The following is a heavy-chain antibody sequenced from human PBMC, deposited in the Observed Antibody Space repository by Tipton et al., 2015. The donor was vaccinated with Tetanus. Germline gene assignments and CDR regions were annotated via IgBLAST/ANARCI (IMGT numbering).Heavy chain of an antibody. CDR2: IIPASDAT. Sequence: QLVQSGAEMKKPGSSVKVSCKSSGGPFYKHGIDWVRQAPGQGLEWMGGIIPASDATNYAHKFQGRVTMTADASTTTVHMELSNLRSDDTAVYYCVRDRAAAGGSDYWGQGTLVTVSS. CDR1: GGPFYKHG. D-gene: IGHD6-25*01. V-gene: IGHV1-69*01. J-gene: IGHJ4*02. CDR3: VRDRAAAGGSDY.